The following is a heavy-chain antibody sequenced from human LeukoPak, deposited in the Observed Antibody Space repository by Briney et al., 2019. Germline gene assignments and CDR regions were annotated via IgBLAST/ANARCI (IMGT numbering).Heavy chain of an antibody. CDR1: GYTFTSYG. V-gene: IGHV1-18*01. D-gene: IGHD4-17*01. Sequence: GASVKVSCKASGYTFTSYGISWVRQAPGQGLEWMGWISAYNGSTNYAQKLQGRVTMTTDTSTSTAYMELRSLRSDDTAVYYCARVFPPLGNGDYAGGRSGPWYFDLWGRGTLVTVSS. CDR2: ISAYNGST. CDR3: ARVFPPLGNGDYAGGRSGPWYFDL. J-gene: IGHJ2*01.